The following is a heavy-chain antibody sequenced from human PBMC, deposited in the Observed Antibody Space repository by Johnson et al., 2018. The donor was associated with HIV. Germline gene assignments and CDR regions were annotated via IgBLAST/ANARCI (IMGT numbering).Heavy chain of an antibody. V-gene: IGHV3-9*01. J-gene: IGHJ3*02. Sequence: VESGGGLVQPGRSLRLSCAASGFTFDDYAMHWVRQAPGKGLEWVSGISWNSGSIGYADYVKGRFTISRDNSKNTLYLQMNSLRVEDTAVYYCASSYSESDAFDIWGQGTMVTVSS. D-gene: IGHD3-10*01. CDR2: ISWNSGSI. CDR3: ASSYSESDAFDI. CDR1: GFTFDDYA.